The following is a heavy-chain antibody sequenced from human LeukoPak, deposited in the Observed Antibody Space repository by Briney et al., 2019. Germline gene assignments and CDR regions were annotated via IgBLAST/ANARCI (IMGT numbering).Heavy chain of an antibody. CDR2: ISSSSSYI. J-gene: IGHJ4*02. D-gene: IGHD6-6*01. CDR1: GFTFSSYS. Sequence: GESLRLSCAASGFTFSSYSMNWVRQAPGKGLEWVSSISSSSSYIYYADSVKGRFTISRDNAKNPLYLQMNSLRAEDTAVYYCARLLSSSSGAYFDYWGQGTLVTVSS. V-gene: IGHV3-21*01. CDR3: ARLLSSSSGAYFDY.